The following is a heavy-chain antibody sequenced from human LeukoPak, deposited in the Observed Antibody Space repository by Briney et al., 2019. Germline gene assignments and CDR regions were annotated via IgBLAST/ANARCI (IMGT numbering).Heavy chain of an antibody. D-gene: IGHD1-26*01. CDR1: GFTVSSNY. J-gene: IGHJ3*02. V-gene: IGHV3-53*01. Sequence: SGGSLRLSCAASGFTVSSNYMSWVRQAPGKGLEWVSIIYTGGSTFYADSVKGRFTISRDSSKNTLYLQMNSLRAEDTAVYYCARGGSYLSAFDIWGQGTMVTVSS. CDR3: ARGGSYLSAFDI. CDR2: IYTGGST.